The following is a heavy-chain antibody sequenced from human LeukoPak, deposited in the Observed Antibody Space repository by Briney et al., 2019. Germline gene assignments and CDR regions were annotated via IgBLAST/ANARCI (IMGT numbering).Heavy chain of an antibody. D-gene: IGHD3-9*01. J-gene: IGHJ1*01. V-gene: IGHV4-34*01. CDR3: ARGEDYDILTGYFKTYFQH. Sequence: SETLSLTCAVYGGSFSGYYWSWIRQPPGKGLEWIGEINHSGSTNYNPSLKSRVTISVDTSKNQFSLKLSSVTAADTAVYYCARGEDYDILTGYFKTYFQHWGQGTLVTVSS. CDR1: GGSFSGYY. CDR2: INHSGST.